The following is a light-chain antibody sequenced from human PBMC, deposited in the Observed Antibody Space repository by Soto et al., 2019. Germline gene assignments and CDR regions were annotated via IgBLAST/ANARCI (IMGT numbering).Light chain of an antibody. J-gene: IGLJ1*01. CDR3: SSYTTSSTSYV. CDR2: EVS. CDR1: SSDVGGYNY. V-gene: IGLV2-14*01. Sequence: QSALTQPASVSGSPGQSITISCTGTSSDVGGYNYVSWYQQHPGKAPKLMIYEVSNRPSGVSNRFSGSKSGNTASLTMSGLQAEDEADYYCSSYTTSSTSYVFGTGTKVTLL.